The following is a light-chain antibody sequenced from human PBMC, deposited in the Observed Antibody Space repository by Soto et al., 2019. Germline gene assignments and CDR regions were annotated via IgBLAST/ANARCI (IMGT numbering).Light chain of an antibody. V-gene: IGKV3-11*01. CDR3: QHRSNWPT. CDR1: QSISRY. CDR2: DAS. J-gene: IGKJ5*01. Sequence: EIVLTQSPATLSLSPGERATLSCRASQSISRYLAWYQQKPGQAPRLLIYDASNRATGIPARFSGSGSGTDFTLTISSLEPEDFAVYYCQHRSNWPTFCQGTRLEIK.